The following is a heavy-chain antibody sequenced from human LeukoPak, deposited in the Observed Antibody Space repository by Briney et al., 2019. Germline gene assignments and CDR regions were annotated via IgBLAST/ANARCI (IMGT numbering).Heavy chain of an antibody. Sequence: ASVKVSCKASGYTFSSYAIHWVRQAPGKGLEWMGGFDPEDGETIYAQKFQGRVTMTEDTSTDTAYMELSSLRSEDTAVYYCATVPNDYGGSFDYWGQGTLVTVSS. CDR1: GYTFSSYA. CDR3: ATVPNDYGGSFDY. CDR2: FDPEDGET. D-gene: IGHD4-23*01. V-gene: IGHV1-24*01. J-gene: IGHJ4*02.